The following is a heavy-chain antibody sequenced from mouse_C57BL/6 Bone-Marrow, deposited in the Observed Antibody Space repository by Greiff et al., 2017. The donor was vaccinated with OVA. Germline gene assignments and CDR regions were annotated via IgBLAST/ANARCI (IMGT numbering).Heavy chain of an antibody. Sequence: EVKLVESGGGLVQPGGSLSLSCAASGFTFSSYTMSWVRQTPEQRLEWVATISSGGGNTYYPDSVKGRFTISRDNAKNTLYLQMSSLRSEDTALYYCARHPYYYGSSYNFDYWGQGTTLTVSS. V-gene: IGHV5-9*01. CDR2: ISSGGGNT. CDR1: GFTFSSYT. CDR3: ARHPYYYGSSYNFDY. D-gene: IGHD1-1*01. J-gene: IGHJ2*01.